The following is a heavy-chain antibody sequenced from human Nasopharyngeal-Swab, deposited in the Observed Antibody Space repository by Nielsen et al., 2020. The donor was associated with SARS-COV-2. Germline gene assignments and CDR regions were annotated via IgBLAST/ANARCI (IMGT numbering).Heavy chain of an antibody. CDR1: GFTFSDYY. Sequence: GESLKISCAASGFTFSDYYMNWVRQAPGKGLEWVSFTEIGGTTHYADSVKGRFSISRDSSTNTLYLQMNNVRAEDTAVYYCARDLGGGYCTTTNCPGSWGQGTLVTVSS. J-gene: IGHJ1*01. V-gene: IGHV3-53*01. CDR3: ARDLGGGYCTTTNCPGS. CDR2: TEIGGTT. D-gene: IGHD2-2*01.